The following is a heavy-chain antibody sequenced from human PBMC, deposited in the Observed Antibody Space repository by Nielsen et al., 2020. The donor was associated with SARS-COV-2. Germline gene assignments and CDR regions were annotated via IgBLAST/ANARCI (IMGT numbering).Heavy chain of an antibody. Sequence: ASVKVSCKASGYTFTNYYIHWVRQAPGQGLEWMGIINPNTGGTNYAQKFQGRVTMTRDTSISTAYMEVISLRSDDTAVYYCVTAVAVTGGAFDIWGHGTRVSVSS. CDR2: INPNTGGT. V-gene: IGHV1-2*02. CDR3: VTAVAVTGGAFDI. D-gene: IGHD6-19*01. CDR1: GYTFTNYY. J-gene: IGHJ3*02.